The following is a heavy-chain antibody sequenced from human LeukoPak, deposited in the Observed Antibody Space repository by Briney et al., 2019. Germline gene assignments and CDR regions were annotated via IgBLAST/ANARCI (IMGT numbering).Heavy chain of an antibody. D-gene: IGHD6-13*01. CDR1: GGSISSYY. Sequence: PSETLSLTCTVSGGSISSYYWSWIRQPPGKGLEWIGYIYYSGSTNYNPSLKSRVTISVDTSKNQFSLKLSSVTAADTAVYFCARHGSLTPDSRPGGWFDPWGQGTLVTVSS. CDR2: IYYSGST. V-gene: IGHV4-59*08. J-gene: IGHJ5*02. CDR3: ARHGSLTPDSRPGGWFDP.